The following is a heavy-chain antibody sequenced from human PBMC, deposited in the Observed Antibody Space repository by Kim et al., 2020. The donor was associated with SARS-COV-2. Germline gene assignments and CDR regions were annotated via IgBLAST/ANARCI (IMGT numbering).Heavy chain of an antibody. V-gene: IGHV3-66*01. D-gene: IGHD2-15*01. J-gene: IGHJ6*02. CDR3: AREAKICSGGRWAGWGMDV. Sequence: KGRLAISRDNAKNTLEHQMNSLRAEDTAVYYCAREAKICSGGRWAGWGMDVWGQGTTVTVSS.